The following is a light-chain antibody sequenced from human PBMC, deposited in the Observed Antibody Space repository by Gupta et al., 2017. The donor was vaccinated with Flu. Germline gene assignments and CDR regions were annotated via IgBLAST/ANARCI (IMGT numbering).Light chain of an antibody. CDR2: EDR. Sequence: PGQTASVTCSGDKLGDKDASWYQQKPGQSPVLVIYEDRKRPSGIPDRFSGSNSGNTATLTISGTQAMDEADYYCQAWDSNTLVVFGGGTKLTVL. CDR1: KLGDKD. V-gene: IGLV3-1*01. CDR3: QAWDSNTLVV. J-gene: IGLJ2*01.